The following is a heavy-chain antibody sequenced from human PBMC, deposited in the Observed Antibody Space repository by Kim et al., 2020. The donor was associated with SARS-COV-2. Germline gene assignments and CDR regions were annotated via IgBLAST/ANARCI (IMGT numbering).Heavy chain of an antibody. CDR2: T. V-gene: IGHV4-31*02. D-gene: IGHD6-25*01. Sequence: TYYNPSLESRLTISVDTSKNQFSLRLSSVTAADTAIYYCARVVAARYFDYWGQGTLVTVSS. CDR3: ARVVAARYFDY. J-gene: IGHJ4*02.